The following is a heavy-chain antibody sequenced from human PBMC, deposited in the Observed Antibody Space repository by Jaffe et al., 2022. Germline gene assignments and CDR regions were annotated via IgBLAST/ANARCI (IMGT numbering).Heavy chain of an antibody. V-gene: IGHV3-21*06. J-gene: IGHJ4*01. Sequence: EVQLVESGGGLVKPGGSLRLSCKASGFTFTKYNMNWVRQAPGKGLEWVSSISSSSAYIYYADSLKGRFTISRDNAKNSLYLQMNDVRAEDTAVYYCARDPRVYGDYAFDYWGLGTLVTVSS. CDR2: ISSSSAYI. CDR3: ARDPRVYGDYAFDY. D-gene: IGHD4-17*01. CDR1: GFTFTKYN.